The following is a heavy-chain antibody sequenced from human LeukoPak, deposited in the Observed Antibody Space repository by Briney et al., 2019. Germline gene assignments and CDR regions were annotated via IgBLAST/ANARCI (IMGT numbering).Heavy chain of an antibody. J-gene: IGHJ4*02. D-gene: IGHD3-16*01. CDR3: MKFPTMIILIDTDFEY. CDR1: GFTFRHYD. V-gene: IGHV3-23*01. Sequence: TGETLRLSCVASGFTFRHYDMSWVRQAPGKGLEWVSSINTSGGSTYYADSLQGRFTISRDNSKNTLHLQMNNLRAADTALYYCMKFPTMIILIDTDFEYWGQGAQVTVSS. CDR2: INTSGGST.